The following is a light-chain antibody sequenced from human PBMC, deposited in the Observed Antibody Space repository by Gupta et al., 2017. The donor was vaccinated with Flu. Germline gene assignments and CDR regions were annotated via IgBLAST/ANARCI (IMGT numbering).Light chain of an antibody. J-gene: IGKJ1*01. CDR2: YAS. CDR3: QEYDSWPPWT. V-gene: IGKV3-15*01. CDR1: QNVRNN. Sequence: DILMTQSPVTLSVSPGERVTLSCRASQNVRNNVAWYQHKSGQAPRLLIYYASTRATGLPARFSGSGSGTEFTLTIASLQSEDVGVYYCQEYDSWPPWTFGQGTKVEVK.